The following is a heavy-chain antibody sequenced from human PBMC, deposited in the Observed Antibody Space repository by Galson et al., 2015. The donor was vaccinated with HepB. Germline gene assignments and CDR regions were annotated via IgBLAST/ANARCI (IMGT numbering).Heavy chain of an antibody. Sequence: SLRLSCAASEFAFGRHAMHWVRQAPGTGLEWVALISYDGSNKYYADSVKGRFTISRDNSKNTLYLHMNRLTAEDTAVYYCARDFGYNWESLDYWGQGTLVTVSS. V-gene: IGHV3-30*04. CDR2: ISYDGSNK. CDR3: ARDFGYNWESLDY. CDR1: EFAFGRHA. J-gene: IGHJ4*02. D-gene: IGHD5-24*01.